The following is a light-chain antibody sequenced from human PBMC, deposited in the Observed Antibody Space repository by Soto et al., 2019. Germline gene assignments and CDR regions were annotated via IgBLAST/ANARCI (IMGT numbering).Light chain of an antibody. CDR2: GAS. CDR1: QSVSSSY. Sequence: EIVLTQSPGTLSLSPGERATLSCRASQSVSSSYLAWYQQKPGQAPRLLIYGASSRATGIPDRFSGSGSGTDFTLTNSRLEPEDFAVYYCQQYGSLYTFGGGTKVEIK. CDR3: QQYGSLYT. J-gene: IGKJ4*01. V-gene: IGKV3-20*01.